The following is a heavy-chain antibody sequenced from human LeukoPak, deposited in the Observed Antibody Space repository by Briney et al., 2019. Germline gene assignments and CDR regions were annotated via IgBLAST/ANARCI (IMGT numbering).Heavy chain of an antibody. Sequence: SETLSLTCTVSGGSISSYYWSWIRQPPGKGLEWIGYIYYSGSTNYNPSLKSRVTISVDTSKNQFSLKLSSVTAADTAIYYCARDCGDKTAAFDIWGQGTMVIVSS. D-gene: IGHD3-10*01. CDR2: IYYSGST. J-gene: IGHJ3*02. CDR3: ARDCGDKTAAFDI. CDR1: GGSISSYY. V-gene: IGHV4-59*01.